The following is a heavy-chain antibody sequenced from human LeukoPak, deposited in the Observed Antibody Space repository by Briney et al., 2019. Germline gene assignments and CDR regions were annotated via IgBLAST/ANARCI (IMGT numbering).Heavy chain of an antibody. CDR3: ARGDYNSGSFFGGMDV. V-gene: IGHV1-18*01. CDR1: GYTFTSYG. CDR2: ISPYNGNT. J-gene: IGHJ6*02. D-gene: IGHD3-10*01. Sequence: VASVKVSCKASGYTFTSYGISWVRQAPGQGLEWMGWISPYNGNTNYAQKLQGRVTMTTDTSTSTAYMELRSLRSDDTAVYYCARGDYNSGSFFGGMDVWGQGTTVTVSS.